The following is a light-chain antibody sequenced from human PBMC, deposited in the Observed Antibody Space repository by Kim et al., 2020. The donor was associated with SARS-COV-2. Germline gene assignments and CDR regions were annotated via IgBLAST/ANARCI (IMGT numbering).Light chain of an antibody. CDR1: QSISIY. Sequence: ASVGDRVTITGRASQSISIYLDWYQQKPEKAPKLLIYRASNLQSGVPSQFSGSGSGTDFTLSISSLEPEDFATYYCQQNYNSPLTFGGGTKLDIK. V-gene: IGKV1-39*01. CDR2: RAS. CDR3: QQNYNSPLT. J-gene: IGKJ4*01.